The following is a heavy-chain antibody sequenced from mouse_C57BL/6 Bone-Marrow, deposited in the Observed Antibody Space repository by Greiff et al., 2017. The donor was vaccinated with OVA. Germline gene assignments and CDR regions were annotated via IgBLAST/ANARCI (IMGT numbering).Heavy chain of an antibody. CDR1: GYTFTSYW. V-gene: IGHV1-69*01. CDR2: IDPSDSYT. Sequence: VQLQQPGAELVMPGASVKLSCKASGYTFTSYWMHWVKQRPGQGLEWIGEIDPSDSYTNYNQKFKGKSTLTVDKSSSTAYMQLSSLTSEDSAVYYCARRGIYYDYDGFEYGGQGTTLTVSS. CDR3: ARRGIYYDYDGFEY. J-gene: IGHJ2*01. D-gene: IGHD2-4*01.